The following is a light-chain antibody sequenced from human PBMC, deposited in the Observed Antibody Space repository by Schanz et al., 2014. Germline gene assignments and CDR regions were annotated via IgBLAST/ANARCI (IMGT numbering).Light chain of an antibody. V-gene: IGKV3D-20*02. J-gene: IGKJ1*01. CDR1: QSVSSSY. CDR2: DVS. CDR3: QQRSNWPGT. Sequence: EIVLTQSPGTLSLSPGERATLSCRASQSVSSSYLAWYQQKPGQAPRLLIYDVSNRAIGIPARFSGSGSGTGFTLTISSLEPEDFAVYYCQQRSNWPGTFGQGTKVEIK.